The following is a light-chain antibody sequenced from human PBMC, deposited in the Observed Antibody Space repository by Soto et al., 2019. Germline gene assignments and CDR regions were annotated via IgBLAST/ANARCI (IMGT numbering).Light chain of an antibody. CDR3: MQDTQFPHT. Sequence: DIVLTQPPPSSPVALGQLASISCRASQSLLHSDGSTYLSWLHQRPGQPPRLLIYKVSNRFSGVPDRFSGSGTGTDFTLKISRVESEDVGVYYCMQDTQFPHTFGGGTKVDIK. V-gene: IGKV2-24*01. J-gene: IGKJ4*01. CDR1: QSLLHSDGSTY. CDR2: KVS.